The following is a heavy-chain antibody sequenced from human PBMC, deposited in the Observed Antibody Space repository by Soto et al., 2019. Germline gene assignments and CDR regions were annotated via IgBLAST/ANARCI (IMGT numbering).Heavy chain of an antibody. CDR2: IDWDDDK. CDR3: ARMGYYDSSGYDY. D-gene: IGHD3-22*01. V-gene: IGHV2-70*04. Sequence: SGPTLVNPTQPLTLTCTFSGFSLSTSRMRVSWIRQPPGKALEWLARIDWDDDKFYSTSLKTRLTISKDTSKNQVVLTMTNMDPVDTATYYCARMGYYDSSGYDYWGQGTLVTVSS. J-gene: IGHJ4*02. CDR1: GFSLSTSRMR.